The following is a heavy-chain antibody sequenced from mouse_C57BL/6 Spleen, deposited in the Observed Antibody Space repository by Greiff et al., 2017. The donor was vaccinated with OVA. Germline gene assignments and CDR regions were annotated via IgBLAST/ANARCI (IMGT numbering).Heavy chain of an antibody. J-gene: IGHJ4*01. V-gene: IGHV1-81*01. CDR1: GYTFTSYG. Sequence: VQLKESGAELARPGASVKLSCKASGYTFTSYGISWVKQRTGQGLEWIGESYPRSGNTYYNEKFKGKATLTADKSSSTAYMELRSLTSEDSEVYFCAREGVGSYYAMDYWGQGTSVTVSS. CDR3: AREGVGSYYAMDY. CDR2: SYPRSGNT. D-gene: IGHD3-1*01.